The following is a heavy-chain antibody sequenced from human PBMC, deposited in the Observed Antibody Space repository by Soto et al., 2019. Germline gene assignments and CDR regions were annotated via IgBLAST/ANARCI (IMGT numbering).Heavy chain of an antibody. D-gene: IGHD2-2*01. CDR2: IYYAGST. CDR1: GGSMISYY. CDR3: ARDRLGYCISTSCYGTYYYGMDV. J-gene: IGHJ6*02. V-gene: IGHV4-59*12. Sequence: PSETLSLTCTVSGGSMISYYWSWIRQPPGRGLEWIGFIYYAGSTKYNPSLNSRVTISVDTSKNQFSLKLSSVTAADTAVYYCARDRLGYCISTSCYGTYYYGMDVWGQGTTVTVSS.